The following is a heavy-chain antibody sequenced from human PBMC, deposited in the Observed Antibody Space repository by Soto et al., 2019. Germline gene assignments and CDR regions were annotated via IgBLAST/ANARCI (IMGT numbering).Heavy chain of an antibody. CDR1: GGSISSSSYY. Sequence: SETLSLTCTVSGGSISSSSYYWGWIRQPPGKGLEWIGSIYYSGSTYYNPSLKSRVTISVDTSKNQFSLKLSSVTAADSAFYYCATIKVGSTRLDYWAKGTLVTVSS. D-gene: IGHD3-22*01. CDR3: ATIKVGSTRLDY. CDR2: IYYSGST. J-gene: IGHJ4*02. V-gene: IGHV4-39*07.